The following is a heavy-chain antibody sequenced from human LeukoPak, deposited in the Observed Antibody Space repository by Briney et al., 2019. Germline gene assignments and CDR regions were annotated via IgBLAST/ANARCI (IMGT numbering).Heavy chain of an antibody. CDR2: ISGSGGST. V-gene: IGHV3-23*01. CDR3: AKDHIAVAGGGGRTPFDY. D-gene: IGHD6-19*01. CDR1: GFTFSSYA. J-gene: IGHJ4*02. Sequence: PGGSLRLSCAASGFTFSSYAMSWVRQAPGKGLEWVSAISGSGGSTYYADSVKGRFTISRDNSKNTLYLQMNSLRAEDTAVYYCAKDHIAVAGGGGRTPFDYWGQGTLVTVSS.